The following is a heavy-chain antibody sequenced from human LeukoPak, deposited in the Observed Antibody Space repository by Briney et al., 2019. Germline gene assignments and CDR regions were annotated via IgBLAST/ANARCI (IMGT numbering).Heavy chain of an antibody. Sequence: SETLSLTCTVSGGSISSYYWSWIRQPPGKGLEWIGYIYNSGSTNYNPSLKSRVTISVDTSKNQFSLKLSSVTAADTAVYYCARVKRDGYIVWGQGTLVTVSS. CDR2: IYNSGST. V-gene: IGHV4-59*01. D-gene: IGHD5-24*01. CDR1: GGSISSYY. J-gene: IGHJ4*02. CDR3: ARVKRDGYIV.